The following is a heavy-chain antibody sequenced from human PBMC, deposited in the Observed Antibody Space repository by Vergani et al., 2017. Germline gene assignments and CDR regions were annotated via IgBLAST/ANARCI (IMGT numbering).Heavy chain of an antibody. J-gene: IGHJ4*02. V-gene: IGHV4-39*07. CDR2: IYYSGST. CDR3: ARGYYDSSGDYPTDY. Sequence: QLQLQESGPGLVKPSETLSLTCTVSGGPITSSSYYWGWIRQPPGKGLEWIGSIYYSGSTYYNPSLKSRVTISVDTSKNEFSLKLSSVTAADTAVYYCARGYYDSSGDYPTDYWGQGTLVTVSS. D-gene: IGHD3-22*01. CDR1: GGPITSSSYY.